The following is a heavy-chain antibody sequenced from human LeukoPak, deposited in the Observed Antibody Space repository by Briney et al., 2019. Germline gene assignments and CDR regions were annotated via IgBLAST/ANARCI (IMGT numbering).Heavy chain of an antibody. Sequence: GGSLRLSCAVSGFIFSTSAMHWVRQAPGKGLEWVAVISYDETQKYYADSVKGRFTIFRDNSRNTLFLQMNTLRVEDTSVYYCMRGSYGDFYWGLGTLVTVSS. CDR2: ISYDETQK. D-gene: IGHD2-21*02. V-gene: IGHV3-30-3*01. J-gene: IGHJ4*02. CDR1: GFIFSTSA. CDR3: MRGSYGDFY.